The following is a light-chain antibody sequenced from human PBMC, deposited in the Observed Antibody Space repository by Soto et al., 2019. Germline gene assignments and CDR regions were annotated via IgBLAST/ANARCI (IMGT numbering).Light chain of an antibody. J-gene: IGLJ1*01. Sequence: QSVLTQPASVSGSPGQSITTSCTGTSSYVGGYNYVSWYQQHPVKAPKLMIYDVTNRPSGVSDRFSGSKSGNTASLTISGLQAEDEADYYCSSYTSSSTPYVFGTGTKVTVL. V-gene: IGLV2-14*01. CDR1: SSYVGGYNY. CDR3: SSYTSSSTPYV. CDR2: DVT.